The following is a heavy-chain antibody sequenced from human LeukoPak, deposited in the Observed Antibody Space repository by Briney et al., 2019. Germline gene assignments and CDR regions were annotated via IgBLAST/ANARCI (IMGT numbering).Heavy chain of an antibody. J-gene: IGHJ3*02. CDR3: ERDRGYSYGCDAFDI. V-gene: IGHV4-31*03. Sequence: SETLSLTCTVSGGSISRGGYYWSWIRQHPGKGLTYIGYIYYSGSIYYHPSLKSRVTISLDPSKNQFSLQLSSVTAADTAVYYCERDRGYSYGCDAFDIWGQGTMVTVSS. CDR1: GGSISRGGYY. CDR2: IYYSGSI. D-gene: IGHD5-18*01.